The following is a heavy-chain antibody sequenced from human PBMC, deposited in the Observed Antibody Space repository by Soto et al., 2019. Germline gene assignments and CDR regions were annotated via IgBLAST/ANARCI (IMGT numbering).Heavy chain of an antibody. D-gene: IGHD3-22*01. V-gene: IGHV1-58*01. CDR3: AAGGYYDSSGLYFDY. CDR2: IDVGSANA. J-gene: IGHJ4*02. Sequence: SVKVSCKTSGFTFSSSAVHWVRQARGHRLQWIRWIDVGSANANYAQMLQERVTLSRDMSTRTAKMELSSRRSEDTALYYCAAGGYYDSSGLYFDYWGQGTLVTVSS. CDR1: GFTFSSSA.